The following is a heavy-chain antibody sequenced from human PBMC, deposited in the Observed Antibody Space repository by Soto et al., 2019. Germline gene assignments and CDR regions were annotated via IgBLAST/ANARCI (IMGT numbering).Heavy chain of an antibody. Sequence: SETLSLTCTVSGGSISSGDYYWSWIRQPPGKGLEWIGYIYYSGSTYYNPSPKSRVTISVDTSKNQFSLKLSPVTAADTAVYYCASDGIAAAGTGKTFNYWGQGTLVTVSS. CDR3: ASDGIAAAGTGKTFNY. CDR2: IYYSGST. V-gene: IGHV4-30-4*01. D-gene: IGHD6-13*01. CDR1: GGSISSGDYY. J-gene: IGHJ4*02.